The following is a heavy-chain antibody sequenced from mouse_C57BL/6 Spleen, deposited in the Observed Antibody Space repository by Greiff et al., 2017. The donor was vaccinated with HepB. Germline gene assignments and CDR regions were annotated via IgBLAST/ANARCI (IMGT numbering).Heavy chain of an antibody. D-gene: IGHD1-1*01. V-gene: IGHV1-81*01. J-gene: IGHJ4*01. CDR2: IYPRSGNT. CDR3: AREATVVAEYYAMDY. CDR1: GYTFTSYG. Sequence: QVQLQQSGAELARPGASVKLSCKASGYTFTSYGISWVKQRTGQGLEWIGEIYPRSGNTYYNEKFKGKATLTADKSSSTAYMELRSLTSEDSAVYFCAREATVVAEYYAMDYWGQGTSVTVSS.